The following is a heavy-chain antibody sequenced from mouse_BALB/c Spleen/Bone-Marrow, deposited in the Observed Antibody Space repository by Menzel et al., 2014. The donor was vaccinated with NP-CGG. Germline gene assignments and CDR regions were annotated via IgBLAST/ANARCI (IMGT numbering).Heavy chain of an antibody. CDR3: ARAGMDY. J-gene: IGHJ4*01. CDR2: ISSGSSTI. Sequence: EVQVVESGGGLVQPGGSRKLSCAASGFTFNSFGMHWVRQAPEKGLEWVAYISSGSSTIYYADTVKGRFTISRDNPKNTLFLQMTSLRSEDTAMYYCARAGMDYWGQGTSVTVSS. CDR1: GFTFNSFG. D-gene: IGHD3-3*01. V-gene: IGHV5-17*02.